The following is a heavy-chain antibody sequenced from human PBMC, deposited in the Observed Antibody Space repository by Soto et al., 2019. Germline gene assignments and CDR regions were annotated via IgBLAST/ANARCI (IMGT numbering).Heavy chain of an antibody. CDR2: IIPIFATV. J-gene: IGHJ6*02. D-gene: IGHD1-26*01. Sequence: QVQLLQSGSEVRKPGSSVKVSCKASGGTHNNYAFTWVRQARGQGLEWVGGIIPIFATVVYAQRFEGRVTISADKSTSTAYMELTNLSFDDTAGYYCTIWWEAVRYQCYVLDGWGQGPAITVSS. CDR3: TIWWEAVRYQCYVLDG. CDR1: GGTHNNYA. V-gene: IGHV1-69*06.